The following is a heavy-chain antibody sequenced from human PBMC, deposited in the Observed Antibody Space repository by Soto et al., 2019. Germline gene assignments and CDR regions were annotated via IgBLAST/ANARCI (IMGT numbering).Heavy chain of an antibody. Sequence: SETLSLTCAVYGGSFSGYYWSWIRQPPGKGLEWIGEINHSGSTNYNPSLKSRVTISVDTSKNQFSLKLSSVTAADTAVYYCARDYMTTVTKTFDYWGQGTLVTVSS. CDR1: GGSFSGYY. CDR3: ARDYMTTVTKTFDY. J-gene: IGHJ4*02. D-gene: IGHD4-17*01. CDR2: INHSGST. V-gene: IGHV4-34*01.